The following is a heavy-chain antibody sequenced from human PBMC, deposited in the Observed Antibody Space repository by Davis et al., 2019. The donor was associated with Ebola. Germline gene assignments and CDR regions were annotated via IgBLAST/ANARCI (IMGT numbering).Heavy chain of an antibody. V-gene: IGHV4-34*01. CDR3: ARGDGFWSGYYYYGMDV. CDR2: INHSGST. J-gene: IGHJ6*02. Sequence: SETLSLTCAVYGGSFSGYYWSWIRQPPGKGLEWIGEINHSGSTNYNPSLKSRVTISVDTSKNQFPLKLSSVTAADTAVYYCARGDGFWSGYYYYGMDVWGQGTTVTVSS. D-gene: IGHD3-3*01. CDR1: GGSFSGYY.